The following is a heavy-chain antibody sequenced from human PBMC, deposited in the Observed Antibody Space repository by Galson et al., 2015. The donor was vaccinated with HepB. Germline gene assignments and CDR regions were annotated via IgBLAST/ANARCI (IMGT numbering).Heavy chain of an antibody. D-gene: IGHD6-13*01. CDR1: GYSFTSYW. CDR3: ARRLHSSSWYPYYFDY. J-gene: IGHJ4*02. Sequence: QSGAEVKKPGESLKISCKGSGYSFTSYWIGWVRQMPGKGLEWMGIIYPGDSDTRYSPSFQGQVTISADKSISTAYLQWSSLKASDTAMYYCARRLHSSSWYPYYFDYWGQGTLVTVSS. CDR2: IYPGDSDT. V-gene: IGHV5-51*01.